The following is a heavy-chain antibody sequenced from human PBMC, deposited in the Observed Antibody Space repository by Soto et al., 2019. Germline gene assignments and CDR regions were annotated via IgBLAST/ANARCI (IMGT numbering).Heavy chain of an antibody. CDR1: GGSISSSSYY. CDR2: IYYSGGT. Sequence: SETLSLTCTVSGGSISSSSYYWGWIRQPPGKGLEWIGNIYYSGGTYYNPSLKSRVTISVDTSKNQFSLKLSSVTAADAAVYYCARQQWLVLNAFDIWGQGTMVTVSS. J-gene: IGHJ3*02. CDR3: ARQQWLVLNAFDI. V-gene: IGHV4-39*01. D-gene: IGHD6-19*01.